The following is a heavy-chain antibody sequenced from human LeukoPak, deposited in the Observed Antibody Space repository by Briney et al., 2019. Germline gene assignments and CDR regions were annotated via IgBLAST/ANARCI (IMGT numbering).Heavy chain of an antibody. CDR2: ISYDGSNK. D-gene: IGHD3-10*01. J-gene: IGHJ6*02. CDR1: GFTFSSYA. CDR3: ARVRGSGSYYPANYYYYGMDV. V-gene: IGHV3-30*04. Sequence: PGGSLRLSCAASGFTFSSYAMHWVGQAPGKGLEWVAVISYDGSNKYYVDSVKGRFTISRDNAKNSLYLQMNSLRAEDTAVYYCARVRGSGSYYPANYYYYGMDVWGQGTTVTVSS.